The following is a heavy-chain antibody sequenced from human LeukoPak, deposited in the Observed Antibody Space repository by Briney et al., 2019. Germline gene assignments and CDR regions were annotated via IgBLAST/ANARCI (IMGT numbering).Heavy chain of an antibody. D-gene: IGHD1-7*01. J-gene: IGHJ4*02. CDR2: INDNGGKT. Sequence: GGSLRLSCAASGFTFSNFGISWVRQAPGKGLEWVSSINDNGGKTDYADSVKGRFTISRDNSKNTLYLQMNSLRDEDTDHYYLPNFTDAVWGQGTMVTVSS. V-gene: IGHV3-23*01. CDR1: GFTFSNFG. CDR3: PNFTDAV.